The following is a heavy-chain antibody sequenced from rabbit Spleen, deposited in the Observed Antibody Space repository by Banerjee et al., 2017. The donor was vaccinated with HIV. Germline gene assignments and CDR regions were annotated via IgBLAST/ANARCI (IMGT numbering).Heavy chain of an antibody. J-gene: IGHJ4*01. V-gene: IGHV1S45*01. CDR2: IDTGSGNT. CDR3: ARDWGL. Sequence: QEQLEESGGDLVKPEGSLTLTCTASGFDFSSSTMCWVRQAPGKGLEWIGCIDTGSGNTYYASWAKGRFTISKTSSTTVTLQMTSLTAADTATYFCARDWGLWGPGTLVTVS. D-gene: IGHD3-1*01. CDR1: GFDFSSST.